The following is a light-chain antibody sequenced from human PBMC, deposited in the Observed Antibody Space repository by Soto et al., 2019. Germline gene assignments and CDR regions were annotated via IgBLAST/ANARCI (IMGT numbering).Light chain of an antibody. Sequence: QSALTQPASVSGSPGQSITMSCTGTSSDVGSYDFVSWYQQHPGKAPTLLIYEVSNRPSGVSARFSGSKSDNTASLTISGLQAADEADYFCSSYSSSTVRYVFGSGTKLTVL. CDR2: EVS. CDR1: SSDVGSYDF. J-gene: IGLJ1*01. CDR3: SSYSSSTVRYV. V-gene: IGLV2-14*01.